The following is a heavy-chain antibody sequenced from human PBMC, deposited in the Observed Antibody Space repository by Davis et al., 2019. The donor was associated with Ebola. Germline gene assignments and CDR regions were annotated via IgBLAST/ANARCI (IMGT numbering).Heavy chain of an antibody. CDR3: AHTLYYYDSSGYYPITYQGYFDY. CDR1: GFSLSTSGVG. V-gene: IGHV2-5*01. Sequence: SGPTLVKPTQTLTLTCTFSGFSLSTSGVGVGWIRQPPGKALEWLALIYWNDDKRYSPSLKSRLTITKDTSKNQVVLTMTNMDPVDTATYYCAHTLYYYDSSGYYPITYQGYFDYWGQGTLVTVSS. CDR2: IYWNDDK. J-gene: IGHJ4*02. D-gene: IGHD3-22*01.